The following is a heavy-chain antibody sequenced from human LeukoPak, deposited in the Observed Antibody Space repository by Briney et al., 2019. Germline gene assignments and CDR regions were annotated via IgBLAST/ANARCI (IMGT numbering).Heavy chain of an antibody. CDR3: ARVFKSYFDY. D-gene: IGHD3-9*01. CDR2: INHSGST. J-gene: IGHJ4*02. CDR1: GGSFSGYY. Sequence: PSETLSLTCAVYGGSFSGYYWSWIRQPPGKGLEWIGEINHSGSTNYNPSLKSRVTISVDTSKNQFSLKLSSVTAADTAVYYCARVFKSYFDYWGQGTLVTVSS. V-gene: IGHV4-34*01.